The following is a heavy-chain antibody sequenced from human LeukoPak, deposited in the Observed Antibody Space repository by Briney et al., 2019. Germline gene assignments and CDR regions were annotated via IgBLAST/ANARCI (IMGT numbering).Heavy chain of an antibody. CDR1: GGSISSYY. D-gene: IGHD3-22*01. J-gene: IGHJ3*02. CDR2: IYHSGST. V-gene: IGHV4-38-2*02. Sequence: SSETLSLTCTVSGGSISSYYWGWIRQPPGKGLEWIGSIYHSGSTYYNPSLKSRVTISVDTSKNQFSLKLSSVTAADTAVYYCAAITMIVVATGAFDIWGQGTMVTVSS. CDR3: AAITMIVVATGAFDI.